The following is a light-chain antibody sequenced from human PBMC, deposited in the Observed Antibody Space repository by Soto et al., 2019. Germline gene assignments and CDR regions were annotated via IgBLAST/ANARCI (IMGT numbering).Light chain of an antibody. V-gene: IGLV1-44*01. CDR3: AAWDASLDVWL. J-gene: IGLJ3*02. CDR2: GDN. CDR1: TSNIGRNT. Sequence: QSVLTQPPSASGTPGQRVTISCSGSTSNIGRNTVDWYQQFPGTAPNLLIYGDNQRPSGVSDRFSGSKSGTSASLAITGLQSEDEAHYYCAAWDASLDVWLFGGGTKLTVL.